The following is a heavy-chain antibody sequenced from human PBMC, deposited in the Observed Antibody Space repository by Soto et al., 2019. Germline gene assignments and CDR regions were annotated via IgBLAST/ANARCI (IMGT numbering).Heavy chain of an antibody. J-gene: IGHJ4*02. CDR1: GGSISSGGYY. V-gene: IGHV4-31*03. Sequence: PSETLSLTCTVSGGSISSGGYYWSWIRQHPGKGLEWIGYIYYSGSTYYNPSLKSRVTISVDTSKNQFSLKLSSVTAADTAVYYCARIPAAAILSDYFDYWGQGTLVTAPQ. CDR2: IYYSGST. D-gene: IGHD2-2*01. CDR3: ARIPAAAILSDYFDY.